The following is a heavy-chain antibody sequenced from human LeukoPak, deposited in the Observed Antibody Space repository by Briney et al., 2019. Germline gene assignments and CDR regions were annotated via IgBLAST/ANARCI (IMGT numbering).Heavy chain of an antibody. V-gene: IGHV3-64*01. CDR2: ISSNGGST. D-gene: IGHD3-22*01. CDR3: ARPLYYYDSSGYSGVDY. Sequence: GGSLRLSCAASGFTFSSYAMHWVRQAPGKGLEYVSAISSNGGSTYYANSVKGRFTISRDNSKNTLYLQMGSLRAEDMAVYYCARPLYYYDSSGYSGVDYWGQGTLVTVSS. CDR1: GFTFSSYA. J-gene: IGHJ4*02.